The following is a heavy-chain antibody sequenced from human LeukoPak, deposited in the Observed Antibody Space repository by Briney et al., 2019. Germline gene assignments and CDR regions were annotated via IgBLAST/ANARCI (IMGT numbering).Heavy chain of an antibody. CDR2: INPNSGGT. D-gene: IGHD3-3*01. J-gene: IGHJ4*02. CDR1: GYTFTSYY. CDR3: ARGDTTYYDFWSGYYGLEDY. V-gene: IGHV1-2*02. Sequence: GASVKVSCKASGYTFTSYYMHWVRQAPGQGLEWMGWINPNSGGTNYAQKFQGRVTMTRDTSISTAYMELSRLRSDDTAVYYCARGDTTYYDFWSGYYGLEDYWGQGTLVTVSS.